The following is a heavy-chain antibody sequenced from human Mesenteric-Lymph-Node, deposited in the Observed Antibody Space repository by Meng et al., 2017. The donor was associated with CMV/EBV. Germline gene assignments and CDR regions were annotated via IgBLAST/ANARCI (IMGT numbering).Heavy chain of an antibody. V-gene: IGHV1-69*05. Sequence: GYAISWVRQAPGQGLEWMGGIIPIFGTANYEQKFQGRVTITTDESTSTAYMELSSLRSEDTAVYYCARTHLPRYCSSTSCYGWYFDLWGRGTLVTVSS. CDR3: ARTHLPRYCSSTSCYGWYFDL. D-gene: IGHD2-2*01. CDR2: IIPIFGTA. J-gene: IGHJ2*01. CDR1: GYA.